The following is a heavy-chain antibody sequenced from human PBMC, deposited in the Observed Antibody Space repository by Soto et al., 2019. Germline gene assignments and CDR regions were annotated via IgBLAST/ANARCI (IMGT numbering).Heavy chain of an antibody. V-gene: IGHV3-23*01. J-gene: IGHJ4*02. CDR3: AKFFVETGSNSGWPWSFHY. D-gene: IGHD6-25*01. CDR2: ISGSGDTT. CDR1: GFTFSNYA. Sequence: EVQLLESGGGLVQPGRSLRLSCAASGFTFSNYAMSWVRQAPGQGLDWVSAISGSGDTTYYADSVKGRFTISRDNSKNTLFPQMNSLRAEDAAVYYCAKFFVETGSNSGWPWSFHYWGQGTLVTVSS.